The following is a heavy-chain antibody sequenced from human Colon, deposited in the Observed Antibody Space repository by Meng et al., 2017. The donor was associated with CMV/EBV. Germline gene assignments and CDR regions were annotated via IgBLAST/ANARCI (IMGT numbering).Heavy chain of an antibody. J-gene: IGHJ5*02. CDR2: VSHDGKNK. Sequence: LSCAASGFSFNAYPIHWVRQAPGKGLEWVAIVSHDGKNKNYAESVKGRFTISRDNSQNTVNLHMNSLRGDDTALYYCARGSNFSFDPWGQGTLVTVSS. V-gene: IGHV3-30*04. CDR1: GFSFNAYP. D-gene: IGHD4-11*01. CDR3: ARGSNFSFDP.